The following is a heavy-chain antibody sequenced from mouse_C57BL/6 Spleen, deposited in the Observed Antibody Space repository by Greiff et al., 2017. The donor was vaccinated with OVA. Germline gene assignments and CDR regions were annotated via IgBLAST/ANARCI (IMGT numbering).Heavy chain of an antibody. J-gene: IGHJ2*01. D-gene: IGHD1-1*01. CDR2: IDPSDSYT. CDR1: GYTFTSYW. Sequence: VQLQQPGAELVKPGASVKLSCKASGYTFTSYWMQWVKQRPGQGLEWIGEIDPSDSYTNYNQKFKGKATLTVDTSSSTAYMQLSSLTSEDSAVYYCASYYYGSSYGYFDYWGQGTTLTVSS. CDR3: ASYYYGSSYGYFDY. V-gene: IGHV1-50*01.